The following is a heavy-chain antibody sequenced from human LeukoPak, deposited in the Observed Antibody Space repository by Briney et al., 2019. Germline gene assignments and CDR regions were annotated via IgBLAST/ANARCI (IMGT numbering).Heavy chain of an antibody. CDR3: AKDPVAGAPSYYFDN. CDR1: GFTFSTFG. Sequence: PGGSLRLSCVASGFTFSTFGMNWVRQAPGKGLEWVSFLRYDGRNQYYADSVKGRFTISRDNPKNTVYLQMSSLRPEDTAVYYCAKDPVAGAPSYYFDNWGQGTLVTVSS. D-gene: IGHD6-19*01. CDR2: LRYDGRNQ. J-gene: IGHJ4*02. V-gene: IGHV3-30*02.